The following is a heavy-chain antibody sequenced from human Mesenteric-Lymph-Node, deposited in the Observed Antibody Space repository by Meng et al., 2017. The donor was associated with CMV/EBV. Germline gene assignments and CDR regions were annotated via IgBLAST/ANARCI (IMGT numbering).Heavy chain of an antibody. J-gene: IGHJ4*02. V-gene: IGHV3-30*19. D-gene: IGHD4-11*01. CDR1: GFTFSNYG. Sequence: GESLKISCAASGFTFSNYGMHWVRQAPGKGLEWVAVISYDGSNKKFADSVKGRFTISRDNSKNTLYLEMNTLRTEDTAVYYCTRDRYSNYSPCFDFWGQGTLVTVSS. CDR2: ISYDGSNK. CDR3: TRDRYSNYSPCFDF.